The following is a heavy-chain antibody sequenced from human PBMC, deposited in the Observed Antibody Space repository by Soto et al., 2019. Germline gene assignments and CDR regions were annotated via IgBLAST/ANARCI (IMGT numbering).Heavy chain of an antibody. CDR1: GGSLSSYY. CDR3: AREGYNFGPIDF. CDR2: ISYSGTT. J-gene: IGHJ4*02. Sequence: SETLSLTCTVSGGSLSSYYWSWIRRPPGMGLEWIASISYSGTTNYNSSLKSRVTISIDTSKNQFSLKFNSVTAADTAVYYCAREGYNFGPIDFPGQGALVTVSS. V-gene: IGHV4-59*01. D-gene: IGHD5-18*01.